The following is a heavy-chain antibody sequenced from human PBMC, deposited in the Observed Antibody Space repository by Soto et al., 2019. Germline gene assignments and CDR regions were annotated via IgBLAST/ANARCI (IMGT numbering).Heavy chain of an antibody. J-gene: IGHJ4*02. CDR1: GFTFSSYD. Sequence: GGSLRLSCSASGFTFSSYDMHWVRQGPGKGLEWVSAIGTAGDTNYAGSVKGRFTISRENAKNSLYLQMNSLKAGDTAIYFCARAIGPTLFDYWGQGTLVTVSS. CDR3: ARAIGPTLFDY. V-gene: IGHV3-13*04. D-gene: IGHD3-22*01. CDR2: IGTAGDT.